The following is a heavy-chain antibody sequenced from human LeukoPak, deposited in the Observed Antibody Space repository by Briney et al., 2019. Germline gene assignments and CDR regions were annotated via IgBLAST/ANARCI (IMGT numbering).Heavy chain of an antibody. J-gene: IGHJ5*02. CDR3: ARGGHWLDP. V-gene: IGHV3-7*01. Sequence: GGSLRLSCVGSGFTFSSHWLSWVRQAPGKGLEWVANIKGDGSGYFYGESIEGRFTVSRDNAMNSLFLQMNGLTDDDTAVYYCARGGHWLDPWGQGTLVTVSS. CDR2: IKGDGSGY. CDR1: GFTFSSHW.